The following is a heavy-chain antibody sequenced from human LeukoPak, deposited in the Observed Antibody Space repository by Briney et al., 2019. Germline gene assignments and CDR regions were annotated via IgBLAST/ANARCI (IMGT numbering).Heavy chain of an antibody. Sequence: SQTLSLTCTVSGGSISSGGYYWSWIRQHPGKGLEWIGYIYYSGSTYYNPSLKSRVTISVDTSKNQFSLKLSSVTAADTAVYYCARGGIVVVPAAPPNWFDPWGQGTLVTVSS. J-gene: IGHJ5*02. D-gene: IGHD2-2*01. CDR3: ARGGIVVVPAAPPNWFDP. V-gene: IGHV4-31*03. CDR2: IYYSGST. CDR1: GGSISSGGYY.